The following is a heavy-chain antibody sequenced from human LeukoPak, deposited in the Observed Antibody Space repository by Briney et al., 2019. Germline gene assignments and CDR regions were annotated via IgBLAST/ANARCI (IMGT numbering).Heavy chain of an antibody. CDR3: ARDRLAGIAAAGGWFDP. D-gene: IGHD6-13*01. J-gene: IGHJ5*02. Sequence: PGGSLRLSCAASGFTFSSYAMHWVRQAPGKGLEWVAVISYDGSNKYYADSVKGRFTISRDNSKNTLYLQMNSLRAEDTAVCYCARDRLAGIAAAGGWFDPWGRGTLVTVSS. CDR2: ISYDGSNK. CDR1: GFTFSSYA. V-gene: IGHV3-30*04.